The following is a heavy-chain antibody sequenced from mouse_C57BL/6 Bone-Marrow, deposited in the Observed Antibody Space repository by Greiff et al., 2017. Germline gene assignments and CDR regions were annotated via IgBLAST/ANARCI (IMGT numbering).Heavy chain of an antibody. CDR3: TTSDYSFAY. J-gene: IGHJ3*01. Sequence: EVKLQESGAELVRPGASVKLSCTASGFNIKDDYMHWVKQRPEQGLEWIGWIDPENGDTEYASKVQGKATITADTSSNTAYLQLSSLTSEDTAVYYCTTSDYSFAYWGQGTLVTVSA. V-gene: IGHV14-4*01. D-gene: IGHD2-4*01. CDR1: GFNIKDDY. CDR2: IDPENGDT.